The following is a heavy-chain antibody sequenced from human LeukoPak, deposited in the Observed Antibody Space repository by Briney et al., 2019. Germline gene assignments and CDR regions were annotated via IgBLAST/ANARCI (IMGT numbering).Heavy chain of an antibody. CDR3: ASFPLYYARDLDY. CDR2: ISSSSSYI. J-gene: IGHJ4*02. Sequence: GGSLRLSCAASGFTFSSYAMSWVRQAPGKGLEWVLSISSSSSYIYYADSVKGRFTISRDNAKNSLYLQMNSLRAEDTAVYYCASFPLYYARDLDYWGQGTLVTVSS. CDR1: GFTFSSYA. V-gene: IGHV3-21*01. D-gene: IGHD3-22*01.